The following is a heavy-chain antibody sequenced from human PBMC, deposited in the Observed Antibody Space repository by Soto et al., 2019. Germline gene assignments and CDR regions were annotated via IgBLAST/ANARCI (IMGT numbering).Heavy chain of an antibody. CDR2: INHSGST. CDR1: GGSFSGYY. D-gene: IGHD3-10*01. Sequence: PSETLSLTCAVYGGSFSGYYWSWIRQPPGKGLGWIGEINHSGSTNYNPSLKSRVTISVDTSKNQFSLKLSSVTAADTAVYYCARGASGGKNYSSYYGMEVWGQGTPVTVSS. V-gene: IGHV4-34*01. CDR3: ARGASGGKNYSSYYGMEV. J-gene: IGHJ6*02.